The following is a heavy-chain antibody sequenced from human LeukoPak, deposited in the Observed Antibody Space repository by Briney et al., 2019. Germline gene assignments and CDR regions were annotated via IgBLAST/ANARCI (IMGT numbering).Heavy chain of an antibody. V-gene: IGHV3-48*02. Sequence: GGSLRISCVASGFTFSTYSINWIRQAPGKGLEWISYITSDSSAMSYADSVKGRFTISRDNAKNSLYLHMNSLSDEDTAMYFCVRDLLWAFDIWGQGTMVTVSS. CDR3: VRDLLWAFDI. CDR2: ITSDSSAM. D-gene: IGHD2-21*01. J-gene: IGHJ3*02. CDR1: GFTFSTYS.